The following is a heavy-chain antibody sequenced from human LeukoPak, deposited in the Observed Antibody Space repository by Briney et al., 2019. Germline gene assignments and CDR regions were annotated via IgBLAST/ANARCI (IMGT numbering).Heavy chain of an antibody. J-gene: IGHJ4*02. CDR3: ARALWFGELLEGNYFDY. CDR2: ISAYNGNT. CDR1: GGTFSSYA. Sequence: ASVKVSCKGSGGTFSSYAISWVRQDPGQGLEWMGWISAYNGNTNYAQKLQGRVTMTTDTSTRTAYMELRSLRSDDTAVYYCARALWFGELLEGNYFDYWGQGTLVTVSS. V-gene: IGHV1-18*01. D-gene: IGHD3-10*01.